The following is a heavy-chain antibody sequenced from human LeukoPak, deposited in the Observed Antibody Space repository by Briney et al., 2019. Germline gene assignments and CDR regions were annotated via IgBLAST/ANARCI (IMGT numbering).Heavy chain of an antibody. Sequence: GGSLRLSCAASGFTFSSYSMNWVRQAPGKGLEWVSSISSSSSYIYYADSVKGRFTISRDNAKNSLYLQMNSLRAEDTAVYYCARSASEKYSSSWYDLDYWGQGALVTVSS. V-gene: IGHV3-21*01. CDR2: ISSSSSYI. J-gene: IGHJ4*02. CDR1: GFTFSSYS. D-gene: IGHD6-13*01. CDR3: ARSASEKYSSSWYDLDY.